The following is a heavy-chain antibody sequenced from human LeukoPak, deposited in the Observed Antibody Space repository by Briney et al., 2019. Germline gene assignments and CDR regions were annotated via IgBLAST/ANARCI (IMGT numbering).Heavy chain of an antibody. D-gene: IGHD3-3*01. CDR2: ISGSGGST. CDR3: AKDSPTGARWYYDFWSGPYYFDY. J-gene: IGHJ4*02. V-gene: IGHV3-23*01. Sequence: GGSLRLSCAASGFTFSSYAMSWVRQAPGKGLEWVSAISGSGGSTYYADSVKGRFTISRDNSKNTLYLQMNSLRAEDTAVYYCAKDSPTGARWYYDFWSGPYYFDYWGQETLVTVSS. CDR1: GFTFSSYA.